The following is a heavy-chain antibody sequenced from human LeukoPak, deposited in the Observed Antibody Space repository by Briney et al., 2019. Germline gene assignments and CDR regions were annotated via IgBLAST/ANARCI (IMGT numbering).Heavy chain of an antibody. V-gene: IGHV3-30*02. Sequence: PGGSLRLSCAASGFTFSSYGMHWVRQAPGKGLEWVAFIRYDGSNKYYADSVKGRFTISRDNSKNTLYLQMNSLRAEDTAVYYCAKDEYGYSGYEGAFVIWGQGTMVTVSS. J-gene: IGHJ3*02. CDR2: IRYDGSNK. D-gene: IGHD5-12*01. CDR1: GFTFSSYG. CDR3: AKDEYGYSGYEGAFVI.